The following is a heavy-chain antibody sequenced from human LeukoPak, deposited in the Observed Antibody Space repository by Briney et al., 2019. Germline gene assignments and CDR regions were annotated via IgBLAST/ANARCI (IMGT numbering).Heavy chain of an antibody. V-gene: IGHV4-59*01. Sequence: SETLSLTCTVSGGSISSYYWSWIRQPPGKGLEWIGYIYYSGSTNYNPSLKSRVTMSIDTSKNQFSLKLSSVTAADTAVYYCARSPPTHLFDYWGQGTLVTVSS. CDR3: ARSPPTHLFDY. CDR2: IYYSGST. CDR1: GGSISSYY. J-gene: IGHJ4*02.